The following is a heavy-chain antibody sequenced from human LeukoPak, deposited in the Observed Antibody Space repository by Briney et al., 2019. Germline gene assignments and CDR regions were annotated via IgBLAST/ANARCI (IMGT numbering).Heavy chain of an antibody. CDR3: ARYSGIYYYYYYGMDV. J-gene: IGHJ6*02. CDR1: GGSFSGYY. D-gene: IGHD5-12*01. V-gene: IGHV4-34*01. Sequence: SETLSLTCAVYGGSFSGYYWSWIRQPPGKGLEWIGEINHSGSTNYNPSLKSRVTISVDTSKNQFSLKLSSVTAADTAVYYCARYSGIYYYYYYGMDVWGQGTTVTVSS. CDR2: INHSGST.